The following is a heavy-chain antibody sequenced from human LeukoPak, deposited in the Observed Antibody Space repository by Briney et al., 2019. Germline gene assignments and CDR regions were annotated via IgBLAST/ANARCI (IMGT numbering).Heavy chain of an antibody. CDR3: AMVMYGGISYSVDY. V-gene: IGHV3-48*02. CDR2: ISISSTTI. J-gene: IGHJ4*02. CDR1: GFTFSSFA. D-gene: IGHD1-26*01. Sequence: PGGSLRLSCAASGFTFSSFAMSWVRQAPGKGLEWVSYISISSTTINYADSVKGRFTISRDNAKNSLYLQMNSLRDEDTAVYYCAMVMYGGISYSVDYWGQGTLVTVSS.